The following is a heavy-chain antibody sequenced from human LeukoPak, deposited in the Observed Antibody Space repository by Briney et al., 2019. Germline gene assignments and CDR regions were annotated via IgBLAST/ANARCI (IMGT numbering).Heavy chain of an antibody. V-gene: IGHV5-51*01. CDR1: GYNFTTYW. CDR2: IYPSDSDT. D-gene: IGHD6-13*01. Sequence: GESLKISCKGSGYNFTTYWIGWVRQMPGKGLEWMGIIYPSDSDTKYSPSFQGQVTIPADKSISTAYLQLSSLKPSDTAMYYCARTLFTSSWYNWFDPWGQGTPVTVSS. CDR3: ARTLFTSSWYNWFDP. J-gene: IGHJ5*02.